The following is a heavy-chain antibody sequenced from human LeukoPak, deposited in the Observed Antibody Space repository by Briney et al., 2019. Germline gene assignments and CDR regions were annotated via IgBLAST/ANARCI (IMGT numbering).Heavy chain of an antibody. CDR1: GGSFSGYY. CDR3: ARRQYSSSRADY. J-gene: IGHJ4*02. D-gene: IGHD6-13*01. V-gene: IGHV4-34*01. CDR2: INHSGST. Sequence: SETLSLTCAVYGGSFSGYYWSWIRQPPGKGLEWIGEINHSGSTNYNPSLKSRVTISVDTSKNQFSLKLSSVTAADAAVYYCARRQYSSSRADYWGQGTLVTVSS.